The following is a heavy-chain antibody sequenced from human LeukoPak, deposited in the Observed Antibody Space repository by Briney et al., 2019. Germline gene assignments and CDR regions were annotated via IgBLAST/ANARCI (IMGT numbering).Heavy chain of an antibody. D-gene: IGHD3-10*01. J-gene: IGHJ4*02. V-gene: IGHV4-4*02. Sequence: PSETLSLTCAVSGGSIYNDNWWSWVRQRPGKGLEWIGEIWHSGSTNYSPSLKSRVTILLDTSKNQFSLRLSSVTAADTAVYYCARGGVTMIRGPDYWGQGTLVTVSS. CDR1: GGSIYNDNW. CDR2: IWHSGST. CDR3: ARGGVTMIRGPDY.